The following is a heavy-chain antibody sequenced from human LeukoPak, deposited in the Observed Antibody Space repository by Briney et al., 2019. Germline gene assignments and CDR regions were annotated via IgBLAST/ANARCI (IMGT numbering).Heavy chain of an antibody. J-gene: IGHJ4*02. CDR1: GFTFSDYY. CDR3: AKNIAAPTTPFDY. CDR2: ISSSSSST. V-gene: IGHV3-11*03. Sequence: PGGSLRLSCAASGFTFSDYYMNWIRQAPGKGLEWVSYISSSSSSTNYADSVKGRFTISRDNAKNSLYLQMNSLRAEDTAVYYCAKNIAAPTTPFDYWGQGTLVTVSS. D-gene: IGHD6-13*01.